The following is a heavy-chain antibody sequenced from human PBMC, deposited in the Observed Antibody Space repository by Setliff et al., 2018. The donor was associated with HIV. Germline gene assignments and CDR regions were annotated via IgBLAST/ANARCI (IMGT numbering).Heavy chain of an antibody. CDR1: GFIFRNYW. Sequence: PGGSLRLSCEASGFIFRNYWMSWVRQAPGKGLEWLSYISSSGTTIYYADSVKGRFTISRDDAKNSLYLQMNSLRGEDTAVYYCVREAWSGPIMMGFDPWGQGTLVTVSS. CDR3: VREAWSGPIMMGFDP. CDR2: ISSSGTTI. V-gene: IGHV3-48*04. D-gene: IGHD3-3*01. J-gene: IGHJ5*02.